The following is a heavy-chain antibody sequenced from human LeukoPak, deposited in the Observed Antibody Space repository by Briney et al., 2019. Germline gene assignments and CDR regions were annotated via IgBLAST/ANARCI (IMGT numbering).Heavy chain of an antibody. CDR3: ARTYGDYDGSYWYFDL. Sequence: ASVKVSCKASGYTFTTYGITWVRQAPGQGLEWMGWISTYNGNTDYTQKLQGRVTMTTDTSTSTAYMGLRSLRSDDTALYYCARTYGDYDGSYWYFDLWGRGTLVTVSS. CDR2: ISTYNGNT. J-gene: IGHJ2*01. V-gene: IGHV1-18*01. CDR1: GYTFTTYG. D-gene: IGHD4-17*01.